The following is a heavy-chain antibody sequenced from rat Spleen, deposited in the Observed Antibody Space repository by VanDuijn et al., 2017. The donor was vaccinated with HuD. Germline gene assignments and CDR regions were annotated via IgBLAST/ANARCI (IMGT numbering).Heavy chain of an antibody. J-gene: IGHJ3*01. Sequence: EVQLVETGGGLVQPGRSLKLSCVASGFTFSSYWMTWIRQAPGKGLEWVASITNTGGSTYYPDSVKGRFTISRDNAKSTLYLQMNSLRSEDTATYYCTREDSGYGWFAYWGQGTLVTVSS. CDR1: GFTFSSYW. CDR3: TREDSGYGWFAY. V-gene: IGHV5-31*01. CDR2: ITNTGGST. D-gene: IGHD4-3*01.